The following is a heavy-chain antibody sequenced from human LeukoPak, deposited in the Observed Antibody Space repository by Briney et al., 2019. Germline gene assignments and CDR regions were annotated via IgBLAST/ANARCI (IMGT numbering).Heavy chain of an antibody. Sequence: QPGESLRLSCAASGFTFTTYWMSWVRQAPGKGLEWVANIKQDGTEKYYVDSVKGRFTISRDNAKNSLYLQMNSLRAEDMALYYCAKDREGSSWSPPVAFDIWGQGTMVTVSS. D-gene: IGHD6-13*01. CDR3: AKDREGSSWSPPVAFDI. CDR2: IKQDGTEK. CDR1: GFTFTTYW. V-gene: IGHV3-7*03. J-gene: IGHJ3*02.